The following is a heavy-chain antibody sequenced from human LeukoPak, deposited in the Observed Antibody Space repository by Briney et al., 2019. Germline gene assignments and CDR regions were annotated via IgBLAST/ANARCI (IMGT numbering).Heavy chain of an antibody. CDR1: GFTFSSYW. CDR2: INQGGCDK. J-gene: IGHJ4*02. CDR3: AKEPGEGGSAFDY. V-gene: IGHV3-7*01. Sequence: GGSLRLSCTVSGFTFSSYWMSWVRQAPGKGLEWVANINQGGCDKSYVDSVKGRFTVSRDNAKKSLYLQMNSLRAEDTAVYYCAKEPGEGGSAFDYWGQGTLVTVYS. D-gene: IGHD3-16*01.